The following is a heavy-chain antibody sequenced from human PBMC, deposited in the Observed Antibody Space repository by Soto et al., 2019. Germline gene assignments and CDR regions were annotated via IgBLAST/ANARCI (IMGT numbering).Heavy chain of an antibody. J-gene: IGHJ6*02. CDR3: ARGRDDFYYYYXMDV. V-gene: IGHV1-18*01. Sequence: GASVKVSCKASGYTFTSYGISWVRQAPGQGLEWMGWISAYNGNTNYAQKLQGRVTMTTDTSTSTAYMELRSLRSDDTAVYYCARGRDDFYYYYXMDVWAQRTTVTVSS. CDR1: GYTFTSYG. CDR2: ISAYNGNT. D-gene: IGHD1-1*01.